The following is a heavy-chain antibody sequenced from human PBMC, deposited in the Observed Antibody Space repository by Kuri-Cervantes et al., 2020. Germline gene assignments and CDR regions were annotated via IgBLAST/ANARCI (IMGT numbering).Heavy chain of an antibody. CDR3: ASDLGLLWFGELSNYYGMDV. D-gene: IGHD3-10*01. V-gene: IGHV3-9*01. CDR1: GFTFDDYA. CDR2: ISWNSGSI. Sequence: SLKISCAASGFTFDDYAMHWVRQAPGKGLEWVSGISWNSGSIGYADSVKGRFTISRDNAKNSLYLQMNSLRAEDTAVYYCASDLGLLWFGELSNYYGMDVWGQGTTVTVSS. J-gene: IGHJ6*02.